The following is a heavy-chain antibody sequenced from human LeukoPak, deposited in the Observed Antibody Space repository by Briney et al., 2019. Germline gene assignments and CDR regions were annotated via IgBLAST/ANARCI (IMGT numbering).Heavy chain of an antibody. D-gene: IGHD6-13*01. J-gene: IGHJ4*01. Sequence: GASVKVSCKASGYTFTDYYIHWVRQAPGQGLEWMGWINPKSGGTIYAQKFQGRVTMTRDTSISTAYMELSSLKSDDTAVYYCARGGVRTAASSLGYWGQGTLVTVSS. CDR3: ARGGVRTAASSLGY. CDR1: GYTFTDYY. CDR2: INPKSGGT. V-gene: IGHV1-2*02.